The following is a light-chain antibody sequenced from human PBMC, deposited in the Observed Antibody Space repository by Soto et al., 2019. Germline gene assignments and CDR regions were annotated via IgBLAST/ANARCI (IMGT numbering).Light chain of an antibody. CDR1: QSVPRSY. J-gene: IGKJ5*01. CDR3: HQYAWSPLT. V-gene: IGKV3-20*01. CDR2: DAS. Sequence: EIVLTQSPGTLSFSPGERATLSCRGSQSVPRSYLAWYQQRPGQAPRLVIYDASSRATGIPDRFSGSESGTEYTLTISTLESEDFAVYYCHQYAWSPLTFGLGTRLEIK.